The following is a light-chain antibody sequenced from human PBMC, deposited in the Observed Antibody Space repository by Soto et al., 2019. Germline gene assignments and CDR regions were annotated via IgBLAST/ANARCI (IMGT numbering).Light chain of an antibody. CDR3: AAWDDSLNGLV. CDR1: SSNIGSNT. CDR2: NNN. J-gene: IGLJ1*01. Sequence: QSVLTHPPSASGTPGQRVTISCSGSSSNIGSNTVNWYQQLPGTAPKLLIYNNNQRPSGVPDRFSGSKSGTSASLAISGLQSEDEADYYCAAWDDSLNGLVFGTGTKLNVL. V-gene: IGLV1-44*01.